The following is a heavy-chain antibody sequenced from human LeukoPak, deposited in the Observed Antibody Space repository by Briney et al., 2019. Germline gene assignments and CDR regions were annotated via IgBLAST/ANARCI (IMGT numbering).Heavy chain of an antibody. CDR2: INHSGST. CDR1: GGSFSGYY. J-gene: IGHJ4*02. V-gene: IGHV4-34*01. CDR3: ARRICRGGSCYSIDY. D-gene: IGHD2-15*01. Sequence: SETLSPTCAVYGGSFSGYYWSWIRQPPGKGLEWIGEINHSGSTNYNPSLKSRVTISVDTSKNQFSLKLSSVTAADTAVYYCARRICRGGSCYSIDYWGQGTLVTVSS.